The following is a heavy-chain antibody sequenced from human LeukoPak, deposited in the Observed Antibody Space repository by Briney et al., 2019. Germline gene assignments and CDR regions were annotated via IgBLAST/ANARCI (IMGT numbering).Heavy chain of an antibody. Sequence: PSETLSLTFAVYGGSFSGYYWSWIRQPPGKGLEWIGEINHSGSTNYNPSLKSRVTISVDTSKNQFSLKLSSVTAADTAVYYCARVEIIAAAAYYYYCGMDVWGQGTTVTVSS. V-gene: IGHV4-34*01. D-gene: IGHD6-13*01. CDR3: ARVEIIAAAAYYYYCGMDV. J-gene: IGHJ6*02. CDR1: GGSFSGYY. CDR2: INHSGST.